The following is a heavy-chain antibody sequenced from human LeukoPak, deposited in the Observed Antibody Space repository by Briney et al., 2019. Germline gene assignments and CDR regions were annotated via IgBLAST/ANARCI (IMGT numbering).Heavy chain of an antibody. CDR3: AKDFNGNYYSSWNF. V-gene: IGHV3-23*01. J-gene: IGHJ4*02. Sequence: PGGSLRLSCAASGFTFDDYGMSWVRQAPGKGLEWVSAISGSGGSTYYADSVKGRFTISRDNSKNTLYLQMNSLRPEDTAVYYCAKDFNGNYYSSWNFWGQGTLVTVSS. CDR1: GFTFDDYG. CDR2: ISGSGGST. D-gene: IGHD2-15*01.